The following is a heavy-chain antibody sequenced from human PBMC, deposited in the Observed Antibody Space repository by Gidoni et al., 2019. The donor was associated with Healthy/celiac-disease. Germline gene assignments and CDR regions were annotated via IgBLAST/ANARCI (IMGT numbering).Heavy chain of an antibody. CDR2: INHSGST. D-gene: IGHD3-9*01. J-gene: IGHJ4*02. CDR1: GGSFRGYS. V-gene: IGHV4-34*01. Sequence: QVQLQQWGAGLLTPSETLSLTCAVYGGSFRGYSWSWIRQPPGKGVAWIGEINHSGSTNYNPSLKSRVTISVDTSKNQFSLKLSSVTAADAAVYYCARGLGILTGYYSDYWGQGTLVTVSS. CDR3: ARGLGILTGYYSDY.